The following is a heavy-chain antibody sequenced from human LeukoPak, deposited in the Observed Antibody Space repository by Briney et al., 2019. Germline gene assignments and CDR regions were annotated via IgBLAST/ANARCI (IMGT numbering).Heavy chain of an antibody. Sequence: GESLKISCKGSGYSFTSYWIGWVRQMPGKGLEGMGIIYPGDSDTRYSPSFQGQVTISADKSISTAYLQWSSLKASDTAMYYCARQSVAGTFHDYYYYMDVWGKGTTVTVSS. CDR2: IYPGDSDT. V-gene: IGHV5-51*01. J-gene: IGHJ6*03. CDR3: ARQSVAGTFHDYYYYMDV. CDR1: GYSFTSYW. D-gene: IGHD1-7*01.